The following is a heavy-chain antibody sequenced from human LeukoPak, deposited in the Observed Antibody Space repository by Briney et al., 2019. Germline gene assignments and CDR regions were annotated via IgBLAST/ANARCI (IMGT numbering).Heavy chain of an antibody. CDR1: GGSISTYY. V-gene: IGHV4-59*01. D-gene: IGHD5-12*01. CDR2: IYHSGST. J-gene: IGHJ4*02. CDR3: ARGGGYASPIGY. Sequence: SETLSLTCTLSGGSISTYYWSWIRQPPGKGLEWIGYIYHSGSTNYNPSLKSRVAISVDTSKNQFSLKLSSVTAADTAVYYCARGGGYASPIGYWGQGALVTVSS.